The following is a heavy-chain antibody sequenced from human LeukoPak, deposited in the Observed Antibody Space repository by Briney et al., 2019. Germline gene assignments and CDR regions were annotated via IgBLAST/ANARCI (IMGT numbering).Heavy chain of an antibody. V-gene: IGHV3-48*03. CDR2: ISSSGSTI. CDR3: ARGITTDWFDP. J-gene: IGHJ5*02. CDR1: GFTFSSYE. D-gene: IGHD3-16*01. Sequence: PGGSLRLSCAASGFTFSSYEMNWVRQAPGKGLEWVSYISSSGSTIYYADSVKGRFTISRDNAKNSLYLQMNSLRAEDTAAYYCARGITTDWFDPWGQGTLVTVSS.